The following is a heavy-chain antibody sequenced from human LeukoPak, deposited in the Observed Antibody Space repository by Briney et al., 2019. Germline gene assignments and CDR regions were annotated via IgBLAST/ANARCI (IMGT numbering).Heavy chain of an antibody. CDR1: GITFNTYS. Sequence: PGRSLRLSCAASGITFNTYSMHWVRQAPGKGLEWVAAISYDGGNKYYADSVKGRFTVSRDNSKNTLYLQLNSLRAEDTAVYYCASQIAAAGTYLTPHYWGQGTLVTVSS. CDR2: ISYDGGNK. CDR3: ASQIAAAGTYLTPHY. D-gene: IGHD6-13*01. V-gene: IGHV3-30*04. J-gene: IGHJ4*02.